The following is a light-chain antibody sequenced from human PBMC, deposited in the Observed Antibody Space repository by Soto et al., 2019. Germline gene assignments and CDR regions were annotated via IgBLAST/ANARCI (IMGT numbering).Light chain of an antibody. J-gene: IGKJ1*01. Sequence: IQMTQSPSTLSAAAGDRVTITCRASQSISSWLAWYQQKPGKAPKLLIYDASNLESRVPSRFSGSGSGTEFTLTISILQPDDVATYYCQQYENYWTFGQGTKVDIK. V-gene: IGKV1-5*01. CDR1: QSISSW. CDR2: DAS. CDR3: QQYENYWT.